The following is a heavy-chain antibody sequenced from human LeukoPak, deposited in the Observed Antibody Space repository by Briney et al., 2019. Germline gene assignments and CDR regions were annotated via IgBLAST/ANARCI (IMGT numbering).Heavy chain of an antibody. J-gene: IGHJ2*01. CDR3: ARRHSSGWSFDL. D-gene: IGHD6-19*01. CDR2: IYYSGTS. Sequence: KPSETLSLTCTVSGGSISFYYWSWIRQPPGKGLEWIGYIYYSGTSNYNPSLKSRVTISVDTSKNQFSPKLSSVTAADTAVYYCARRHSSGWSFDLWGRGTLVTVSS. V-gene: IGHV4-59*08. CDR1: GGSISFYY.